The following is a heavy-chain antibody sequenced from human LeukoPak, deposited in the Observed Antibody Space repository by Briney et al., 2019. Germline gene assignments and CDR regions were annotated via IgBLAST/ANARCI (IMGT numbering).Heavy chain of an antibody. CDR3: TREDY. J-gene: IGHJ4*02. CDR2: IIPNSGAT. CDR1: GYTFTGYP. Sequence: ASVKVSCKASGYTFTGYPILWVRQAPGQGLEWMGWIIPNSGATTYAQKSQGRVTMTRDTSISTAFMELSSLRSDDTAVYYCTREDYWGQGTPVTVSS. V-gene: IGHV1-2*02.